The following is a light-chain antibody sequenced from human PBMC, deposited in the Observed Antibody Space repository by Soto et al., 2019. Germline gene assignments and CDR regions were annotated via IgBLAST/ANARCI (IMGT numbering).Light chain of an antibody. CDR1: QSISIY. Sequence: IQMTHSPSSLSASVLYRVTITFLSIQSISIYLHFYHQKPGKAPKLLIYVASSLQSGVPSRFSGSGSGTDFPLTISSLQPEDFATYYCQQTSSTPQTFGGGTKVDIK. V-gene: IGKV1-39*01. J-gene: IGKJ4*01. CDR2: VAS. CDR3: QQTSSTPQT.